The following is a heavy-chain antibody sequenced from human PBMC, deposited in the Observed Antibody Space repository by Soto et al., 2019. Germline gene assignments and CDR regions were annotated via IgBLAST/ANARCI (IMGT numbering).Heavy chain of an antibody. CDR2: ISWDGGST. V-gene: IGHV3-43*01. J-gene: IGHJ6*02. Sequence: GGSLRLSCAASGFTFSSYWMSWVRQAPGKGLEWVSLISWDGGSTYYADSVKGRFTISRDNSKNSLYLQMNSLRTEDTALYYCAKDGTTASYYYYGMDVWGQGTTVTVSS. CDR1: GFTFSSYW. CDR3: AKDGTTASYYYYGMDV. D-gene: IGHD4-17*01.